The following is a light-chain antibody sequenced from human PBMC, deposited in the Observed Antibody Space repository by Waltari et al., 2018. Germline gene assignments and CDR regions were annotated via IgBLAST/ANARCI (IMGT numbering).Light chain of an antibody. CDR1: SSNIGSNY. Sequence: QSVLTQPPSASGTPGQRVTIACSGRSSNIGSNYLYWYQHFPGAAPKLLIYRNNQRPSGVPDRFSGSKSGTSASLAISGLRSEDEADYYCATWDDSLSRWLLGGGTKLTVL. J-gene: IGLJ3*02. V-gene: IGLV1-47*01. CDR3: ATWDDSLSRWL. CDR2: RNN.